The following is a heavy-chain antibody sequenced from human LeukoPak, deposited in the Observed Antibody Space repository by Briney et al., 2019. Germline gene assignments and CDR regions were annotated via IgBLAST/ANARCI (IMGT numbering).Heavy chain of an antibody. CDR1: GGSISSYY. Sequence: PSETLSLTCTVSGGSISSYYWSWIRQPPGKGLEWIGEISHRGSTKYNPSLKSRVTISVDTSKNQFSLKLSSVTAADTAVYYCARGQDFWSGYPFDYWGQGILVTVSS. V-gene: IGHV4-34*01. D-gene: IGHD3-3*01. J-gene: IGHJ4*02. CDR2: ISHRGST. CDR3: ARGQDFWSGYPFDY.